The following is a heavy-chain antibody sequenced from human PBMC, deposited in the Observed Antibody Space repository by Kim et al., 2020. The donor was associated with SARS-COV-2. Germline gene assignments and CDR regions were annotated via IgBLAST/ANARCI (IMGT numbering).Heavy chain of an antibody. Sequence: GGSLRLSCAVSGFSFSSRCSSWVRQAPGKGLEWVACIKEDGSETHYVDSVKGRFTISRDNAKKALYLHMNSLRAEDSALYYCAILDSRPQGSTGYWGQGTLVPVSS. D-gene: IGHD6-6*01. CDR2: IKEDGSET. CDR3: AILDSRPQGSTGY. J-gene: IGHJ4*02. V-gene: IGHV3-7*01. CDR1: GFSFSSRC.